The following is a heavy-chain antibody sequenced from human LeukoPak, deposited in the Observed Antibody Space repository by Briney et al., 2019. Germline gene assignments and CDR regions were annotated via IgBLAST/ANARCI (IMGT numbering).Heavy chain of an antibody. V-gene: IGHV1-18*01. Sequence: ASVKVSCKASGYTFTSYGISWVRQAPGQGLEWMGWISAYNGNTNYAQKLQGGATMTTDTSTSTAYMELRSLRSDDTAVYYCARLEQYGYLHYYYYYYMDVWGKGTTVTVSS. CDR3: ARLEQYGYLHYYYYYYMDV. CDR2: ISAYNGNT. D-gene: IGHD5-18*01. J-gene: IGHJ6*03. CDR1: GYTFTSYG.